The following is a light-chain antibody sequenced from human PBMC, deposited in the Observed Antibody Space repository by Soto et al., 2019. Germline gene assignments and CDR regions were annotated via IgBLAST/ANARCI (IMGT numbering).Light chain of an antibody. CDR2: AAS. CDR3: QQSYSTPRT. CDR1: HSISSY. Sequence: DIQMTQAPSSLSASVGARVTITCRASHSISSYLNWYQQKPGKAPKLLIYAASSLQSGVPSRFRGSGSGTDFTLNISSLKPADFATYYCQQSYSTPRTFGQGTKVEIK. V-gene: IGKV1-39*01. J-gene: IGKJ1*01.